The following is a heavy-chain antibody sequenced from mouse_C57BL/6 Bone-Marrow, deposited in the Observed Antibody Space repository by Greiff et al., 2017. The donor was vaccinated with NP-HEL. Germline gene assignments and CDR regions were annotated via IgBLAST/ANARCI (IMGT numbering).Heavy chain of an antibody. CDR3: ARQTFYYAMDY. V-gene: IGHV5-6*01. CDR2: IGGGGSYT. CDR1: GFTFSSYG. J-gene: IGHJ4*01. Sequence: EVHLVESGGDLVRPGGSLKLSCPASGFTFSSYGMPWVRQTPAKGLEWVAPIGGGGSYTYYPDSVKGRFTISRDNAKNTLYLQMSSLKSEDTAMYYCARQTFYYAMDYWGQGTSVTVSS.